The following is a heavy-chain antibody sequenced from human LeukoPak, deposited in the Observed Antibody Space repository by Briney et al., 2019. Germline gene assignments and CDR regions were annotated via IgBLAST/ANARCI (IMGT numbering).Heavy chain of an antibody. CDR3: XXXXXEMATTEYYFDY. CDR2: INHSGST. J-gene: IGHJ4*02. CDR1: GGSFSGYY. D-gene: IGHD5-24*01. V-gene: IGHV4-34*03. Sequence: SETLSLTCAVYGGSFSGYYWSWIRQPPGKGLEWIGEINHSGSTNYNPSLKSRVTISVDTSKNQFSLKLSSVTAADKAGYYCXXXXXEMATTEYYFDYWGQGTLVTVSS.